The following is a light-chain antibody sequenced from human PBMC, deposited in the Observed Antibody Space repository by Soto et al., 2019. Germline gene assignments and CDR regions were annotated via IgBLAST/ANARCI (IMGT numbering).Light chain of an antibody. CDR3: QQDGSSRWT. J-gene: IGKJ1*01. Sequence: VLTQSPGTLSLSPGERTTLSCRASQSVSSSYLAWYQQKPGQAPRLLIYAASSRATGLPDRFSGSGSGTDITLTISRREPEDFAVYYCQQDGSSRWTFGQGTKVEIK. V-gene: IGKV3-20*01. CDR1: QSVSSSY. CDR2: AAS.